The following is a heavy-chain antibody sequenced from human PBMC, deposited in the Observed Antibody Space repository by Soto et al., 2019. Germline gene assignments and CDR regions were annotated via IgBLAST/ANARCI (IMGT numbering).Heavy chain of an antibody. Sequence: ASGKVCCKASGYTFTSYGISWVGQAPGQGLEWIGVISAYNSNTNYAQKLQGRVTMTTYTSTSTAYMELRSLRSDDTAVYYCARDPYTYYDFWSGSTDYYFDYWGQGTLVTAPQ. CDR2: ISAYNSNT. CDR1: GYTFTSYG. J-gene: IGHJ4*02. CDR3: ARDPYTYYDFWSGSTDYYFDY. V-gene: IGHV1-18*01. D-gene: IGHD3-3*01.